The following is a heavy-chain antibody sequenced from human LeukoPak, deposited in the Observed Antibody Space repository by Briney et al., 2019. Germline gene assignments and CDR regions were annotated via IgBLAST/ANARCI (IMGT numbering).Heavy chain of an antibody. CDR2: ISSSGSTI. J-gene: IGHJ5*02. CDR3: ARDRAAAGTPNWFDP. V-gene: IGHV3-48*03. D-gene: IGHD6-13*01. Sequence: GGSLRLSCAASGFTFSSYEMNWVRQAPGKGLEWVSYISSSGSTIYYADSVKGRFTISRDNAKNSLYLQMNSLRAEDTAVYYCARDRAAAGTPNWFDPWGQGTLVTVSS. CDR1: GFTFSSYE.